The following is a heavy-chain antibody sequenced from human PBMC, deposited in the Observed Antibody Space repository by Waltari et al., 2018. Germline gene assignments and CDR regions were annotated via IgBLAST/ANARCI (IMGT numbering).Heavy chain of an antibody. J-gene: IGHJ5*02. Sequence: QVQLVQSGAEVKKPGSSVKVSCKASGGTFSSYAISWVRQAPGQGLEWMGGIIPILGIANDALKFQGRVTITADESTSTSYMELSSLRSEDTAVYYCARVHRAVATGWFDPWGQGTLVTVSS. CDR2: IIPILGIA. V-gene: IGHV1-69*04. CDR1: GGTFSSYA. D-gene: IGHD6-19*01. CDR3: ARVHRAVATGWFDP.